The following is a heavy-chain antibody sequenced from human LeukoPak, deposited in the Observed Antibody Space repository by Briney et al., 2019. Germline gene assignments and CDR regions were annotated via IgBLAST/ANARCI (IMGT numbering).Heavy chain of an antibody. J-gene: IGHJ4*02. Sequence: SETLSLTCTVSGDSISSYYWGWIRQPPGKGLEWIGSIYYSGSTYYNPSLKSRVTISVDTSKNQFSLKLSSVTAADTAVYYCARGVGYDPLGYWGQGTLVTVSS. V-gene: IGHV4-39*07. CDR3: ARGVGYDPLGY. D-gene: IGHD5-12*01. CDR2: IYYSGST. CDR1: GDSISSYY.